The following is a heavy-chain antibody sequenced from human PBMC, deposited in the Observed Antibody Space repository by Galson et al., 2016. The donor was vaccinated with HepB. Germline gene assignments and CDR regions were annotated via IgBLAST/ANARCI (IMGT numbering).Heavy chain of an antibody. Sequence: SLRLSCAASGFTFSTYWMTWVRQAPGKGLEWVANIRRDGSEKNYVDSVKGRFTISRDNAKNSLYLQMDSLRADDTAVYYCARGRCDTTSFYGVPHEYNLFDSWGQGTLVTVSS. J-gene: IGHJ5*01. CDR2: IRRDGSEK. CDR1: GFTFSTYW. D-gene: IGHD2-2*01. CDR3: ARGRCDTTSFYGVPHEYNLFDS. V-gene: IGHV3-7*03.